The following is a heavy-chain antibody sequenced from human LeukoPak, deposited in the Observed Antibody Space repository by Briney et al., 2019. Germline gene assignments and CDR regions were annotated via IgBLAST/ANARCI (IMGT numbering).Heavy chain of an antibody. D-gene: IGHD3-22*01. Sequence: ASVKVSCKASGYTFTSYYMHWVRQAPGQGLEWMGIINPSGGSTSYAQKFQGRVTMTRDTSTSTVYMELSSLRSEDTAVYYCARTRGYDSSGENWFDPWGQGTLVTVSS. CDR1: GYTFTSYY. J-gene: IGHJ5*02. CDR3: ARTRGYDSSGENWFDP. CDR2: INPSGGST. V-gene: IGHV1-46*01.